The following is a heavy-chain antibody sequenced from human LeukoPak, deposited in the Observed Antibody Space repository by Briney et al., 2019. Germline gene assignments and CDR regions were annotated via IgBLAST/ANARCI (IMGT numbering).Heavy chain of an antibody. J-gene: IGHJ6*02. Sequence: ASVKVSCKASGYTFTSYGISWVRQAPGQGLEWMGWISAYNGNTNYVQKFQGRVTMTTDTSTSTAYMELRSLRSDDTAVYYCARDRFQLYGMDVWGQGTTVTVSS. D-gene: IGHD2-2*01. CDR1: GYTFTSYG. CDR2: ISAYNGNT. V-gene: IGHV1-18*01. CDR3: ARDRFQLYGMDV.